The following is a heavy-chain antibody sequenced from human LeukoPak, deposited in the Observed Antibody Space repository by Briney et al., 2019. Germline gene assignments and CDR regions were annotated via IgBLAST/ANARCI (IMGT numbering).Heavy chain of an antibody. Sequence: GGSLRLSCAASGFTFSSYWMHWVRQAPGKGLVWVSRINSDGRSTSYADSVKGRFTISRDNAKNTLYLQMSRLRVEDTAVYYCATRYGDYGDAFDIWGQGTMVTVSS. V-gene: IGHV3-74*01. D-gene: IGHD4-17*01. CDR1: GFTFSSYW. J-gene: IGHJ3*02. CDR3: ATRYGDYGDAFDI. CDR2: INSDGRST.